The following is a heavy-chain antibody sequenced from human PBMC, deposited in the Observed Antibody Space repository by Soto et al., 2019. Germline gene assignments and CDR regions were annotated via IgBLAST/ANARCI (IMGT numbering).Heavy chain of an antibody. CDR3: AKDIAPYNYLLPFDI. D-gene: IGHD1-1*01. V-gene: IGHV3-74*01. CDR2: ISYDGSNT. Sequence: GGSLRLSCAASGFTFSSYWMHWVRQAPGKGLVWVSRISYDGSNTYYADSVKGRFTISRDNSKNTLYLQMNSLRAEDTAVYYCAKDIAPYNYLLPFDIWGQGTMVTVSS. CDR1: GFTFSSYW. J-gene: IGHJ3*02.